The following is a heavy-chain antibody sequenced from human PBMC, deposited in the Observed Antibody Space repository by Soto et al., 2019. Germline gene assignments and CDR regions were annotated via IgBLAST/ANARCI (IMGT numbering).Heavy chain of an antibody. V-gene: IGHV5-10-1*01. Sequence: GESLKISCKGSGYSFTSYWISWVRQMPGKGLEWMGRIDPSDSYTNYSPSFQGHVTISADKSISTAYLQWSSLKASDTAMYYCARQWLLPARPAENCGMDVWGQGTTVTVSS. CDR3: ARQWLLPARPAENCGMDV. CDR2: IDPSDSYT. J-gene: IGHJ6*02. D-gene: IGHD3-22*01. CDR1: GYSFTSYW.